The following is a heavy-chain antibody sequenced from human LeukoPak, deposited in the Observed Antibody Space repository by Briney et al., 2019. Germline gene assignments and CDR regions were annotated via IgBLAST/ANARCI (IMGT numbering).Heavy chain of an antibody. CDR2: ISAYNGNT. CDR3: ARDPITMIVVAQGYGMDV. J-gene: IGHJ6*02. Sequence: ASVKVSCKASGYTFTSYGISWVRQAPGQGLEWMGWISAYNGNTNYAQKLQGRVTMTTDTSTSTAYMGLRSLRSDDTAVYYCARDPITMIVVAQGYGMDVWGQGTTVTVSS. V-gene: IGHV1-18*01. CDR1: GYTFTSYG. D-gene: IGHD3-22*01.